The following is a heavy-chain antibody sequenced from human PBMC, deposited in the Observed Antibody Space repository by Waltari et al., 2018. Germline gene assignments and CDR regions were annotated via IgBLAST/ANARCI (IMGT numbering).Heavy chain of an antibody. CDR3: ARGNLRCLEWLSSFDY. CDR1: GFPFSSYA. J-gene: IGHJ4*02. Sequence: QVQLVASGGGVVQPGRSLRLSCAASGFPFSSYAMHWVRQAPGQGLEWVAVISYDGSNKYYADSVKGRFTISRDNSKNTLYLQMNSLRAEDTAVYYCARGNLRCLEWLSSFDYWGQGTLVTVSS. CDR2: ISYDGSNK. D-gene: IGHD3-3*01. V-gene: IGHV3-30-3*01.